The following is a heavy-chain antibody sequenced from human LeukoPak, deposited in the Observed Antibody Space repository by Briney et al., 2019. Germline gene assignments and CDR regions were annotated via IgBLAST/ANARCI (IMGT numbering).Heavy chain of an antibody. CDR1: VFTFSTYW. V-gene: IGHV3-74*03. CDR2: INTDETRT. CDR3: GRGGDDYSNFGGVDY. Sequence: SLRLSCAASVFTFSTYWMHWVLQDPGNGLVSGSRINTDETRTAYADSVKGRFTITRDNAKNTVYLQMNSLRAEDTAVYYCGRGGDDYSNFGGVDYWGQGTLVTVSS. D-gene: IGHD4-11*01. J-gene: IGHJ4*02.